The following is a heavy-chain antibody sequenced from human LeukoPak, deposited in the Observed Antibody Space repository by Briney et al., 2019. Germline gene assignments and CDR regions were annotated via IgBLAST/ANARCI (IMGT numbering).Heavy chain of an antibody. Sequence: ASVKVSCEVSGYTLTELSMHWVRQAPGKGLEWMGGVDPEDGHTLYAQKFQGRLTMNEHPSTHTAYMDLSSLRPEDTAVYYCATDLPPSTVVAATLLFYWGQGTLVTVSS. J-gene: IGHJ4*02. CDR1: GYTLTELS. D-gene: IGHD2-15*01. CDR2: VDPEDGHT. CDR3: ATDLPPSTVVAATLLFY. V-gene: IGHV1-24*01.